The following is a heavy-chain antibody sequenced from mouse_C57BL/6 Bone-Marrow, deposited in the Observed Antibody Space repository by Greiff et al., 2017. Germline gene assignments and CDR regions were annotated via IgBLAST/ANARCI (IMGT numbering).Heavy chain of an antibody. CDR2: SRNKANDYTT. CDR1: GFTFSDFY. J-gene: IGHJ3*01. V-gene: IGHV7-1*01. Sequence: EVKLVESGGGLVQSGRSLRLSCATSGFTFSDFYMEWVRQAPGKGLEWIAASRNKANDYTTEYSASVKGRFIVSRDTSQSILYLQMNALRAEDTAIYYCAREDSSGSFAYWGQGTLVTVSA. CDR3: AREDSSGSFAY. D-gene: IGHD3-2*02.